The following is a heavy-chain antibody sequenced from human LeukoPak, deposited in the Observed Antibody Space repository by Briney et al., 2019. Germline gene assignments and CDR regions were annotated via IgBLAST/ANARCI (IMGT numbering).Heavy chain of an antibody. J-gene: IGHJ3*02. V-gene: IGHV4-39*07. CDR1: GGSISSSSYY. CDR3: ARATLYYDSTTDAFDI. Sequence: PSETLSLTCTASGGSISSSSYYWGWIRQPPGKGLEWIGSIYYSGSTYYNPSLKSRVTISLDTSKNQFSLKLSSVIAADTAVYYCARATLYYDSTTDAFDIWGQGTMVTVSS. D-gene: IGHD3-22*01. CDR2: IYYSGST.